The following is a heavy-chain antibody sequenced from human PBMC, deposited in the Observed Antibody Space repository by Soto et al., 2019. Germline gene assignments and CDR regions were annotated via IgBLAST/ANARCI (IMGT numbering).Heavy chain of an antibody. CDR3: ARDRNTMVRGIALRGMDV. J-gene: IGHJ6*02. V-gene: IGHV4-59*01. Sequence: SETLSLTCTVTGASISSYYWSWIRQPPGKGLEWIGYIYYSGSTNYNPSLKSRVTISVDTSKNQFSLKLSSVTAADTAVYYCARDRNTMVRGIALRGMDVWGQGTTVTVSS. D-gene: IGHD3-10*01. CDR1: GASISSYY. CDR2: IYYSGST.